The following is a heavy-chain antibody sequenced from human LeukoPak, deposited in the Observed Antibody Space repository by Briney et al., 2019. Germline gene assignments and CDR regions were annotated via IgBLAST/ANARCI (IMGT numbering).Heavy chain of an antibody. CDR2: ISYDGSNK. J-gene: IGHJ4*02. D-gene: IGHD6-25*01. CDR1: GFTFSSYA. CDR3: ARQAATLDH. Sequence: GGSLRLSCAASGFTFSSYAIHWVRQAPGKGLEWVAAISYDGSNKYYADSAKGRFTISRDNSINTLYLQMNSLRAEDTAVYFCARQAATLDHWGQGTLVTVSS. V-gene: IGHV3-30*04.